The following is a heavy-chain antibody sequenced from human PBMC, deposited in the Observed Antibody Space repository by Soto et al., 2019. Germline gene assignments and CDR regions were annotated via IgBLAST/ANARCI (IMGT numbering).Heavy chain of an antibody. CDR2: IWPDGNNT. V-gene: IGHV3-33*01. Sequence: LRLSCEASGFTFSDFGMHWVRQTQGRGLEWVGLIWPDGNNTYYPDSMKGRFTISRDNSKNTLYLQMNSLRAEDTAVYYCASDERRDGYNHRFHYWGQGTLVTVSS. CDR1: GFTFSDFG. J-gene: IGHJ4*02. CDR3: ASDERRDGYNHRFHY. D-gene: IGHD5-12*01.